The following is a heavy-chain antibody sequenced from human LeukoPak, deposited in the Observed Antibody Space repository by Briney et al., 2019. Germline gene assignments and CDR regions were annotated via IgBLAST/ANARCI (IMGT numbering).Heavy chain of an antibody. D-gene: IGHD2-21*02. J-gene: IGHJ3*02. CDR1: GYSFTSYW. CDR2: IYPGDSDT. CDR3: ATPGGYCGGDCYYDAFDI. Sequence: GESLKISCKGSGYSFTSYWIGWVRQMPGKGLEWMGIIYPGDSDTRYSPSFQGQVTISADKSISTAYLQRSSLKASDTAMYYCATPGGYCGGDCYYDAFDIWGQGTMVTVSS. V-gene: IGHV5-51*01.